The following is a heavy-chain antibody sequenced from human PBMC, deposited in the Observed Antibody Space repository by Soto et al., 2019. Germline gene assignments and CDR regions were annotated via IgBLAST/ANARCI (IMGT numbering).Heavy chain of an antibody. CDR3: ATAPVYYYDSSGYGFFDY. D-gene: IGHD3-22*01. V-gene: IGHV1-18*01. CDR2: INAYNGNT. CDR1: GYTFTSYA. Sequence: ASVQVSCKASGYTFTSYAMHWVRQAPGQRLEWMGWINAYNGNTNYAQNLQGRVTMTTDTSTSTAYMELRSLRSDDTAVYYCATAPVYYYDSSGYGFFDYWGQGTLVTVSS. J-gene: IGHJ4*02.